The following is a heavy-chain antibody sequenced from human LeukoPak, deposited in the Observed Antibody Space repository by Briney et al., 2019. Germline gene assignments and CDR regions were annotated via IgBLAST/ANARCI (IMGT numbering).Heavy chain of an antibody. Sequence: GGSLRLSCAASGFTFSSYWMSWVRQAPGKGLEWVANIKQDGSEKYYVDSLKGRFTISRDNAKNSLYLQMNNLSAEDTAVYYCARARSGYYFDYWGQGTLVTVSS. D-gene: IGHD3-3*01. CDR1: GFTFSSYW. V-gene: IGHV3-7*01. J-gene: IGHJ4*02. CDR3: ARARSGYYFDY. CDR2: IKQDGSEK.